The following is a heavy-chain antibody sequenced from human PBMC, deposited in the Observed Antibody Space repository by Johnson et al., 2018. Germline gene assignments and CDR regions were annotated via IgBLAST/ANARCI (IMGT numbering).Heavy chain of an antibody. CDR3: ARAPPNPHYYYYMDV. CDR1: GYTFTSYG. CDR2: INAGHGNI. J-gene: IGHJ6*03. V-gene: IGHV1-3*01. Sequence: QVRLGQSGAAVKKPGASVKVSCKASGYTFTSYGIHWVRQAPGQRLELMGCINAGHGNIIYSQKFQDRVTVTRDKSANTVYMELSSLKFEDTALYYCARAPPNPHYYYYMDVWGKGTTVTVSS. D-gene: IGHD1-14*01.